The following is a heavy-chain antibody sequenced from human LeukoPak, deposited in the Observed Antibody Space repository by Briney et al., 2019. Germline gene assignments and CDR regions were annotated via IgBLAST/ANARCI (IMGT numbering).Heavy chain of an antibody. J-gene: IGHJ4*02. CDR3: ARGYYDLWSGYLDY. D-gene: IGHD3-3*01. CDR2: INHSGST. CDR1: GGSFSGYY. Sequence: PSETLSLTCAVYGGSFSGYYWSWIRQPPGKGLEWIGEINHSGSTNYNPSLKSRVTISVDTSKNQFSLKLSSVTAADTAVYYCARGYYDLWSGYLDYWGQGTLVTVSS. V-gene: IGHV4-34*01.